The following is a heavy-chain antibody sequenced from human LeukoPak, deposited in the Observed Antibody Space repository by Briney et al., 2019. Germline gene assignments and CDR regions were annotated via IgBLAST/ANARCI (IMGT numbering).Heavy chain of an antibody. CDR3: ARGNGYAISPYYYYGMDV. CDR1: GGSFSGYY. V-gene: IGHV4-34*01. D-gene: IGHD2-8*01. J-gene: IGHJ6*02. Sequence: KPSETLSLTCAVYGGSFSGYYWSWIRQPPGKGLEWIGETNHSGSTNYNPSLKSRVTISVDTSKNQFSLKLSSVTAADTAVYYCARGNGYAISPYYYYGMDVWGQGTTVTVSS. CDR2: TNHSGST.